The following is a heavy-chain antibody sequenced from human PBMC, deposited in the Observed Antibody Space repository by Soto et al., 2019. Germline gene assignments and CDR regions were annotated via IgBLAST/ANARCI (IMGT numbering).Heavy chain of an antibody. Sequence: RRLSCAASGFTFSDYYMSWIRQAPGKGLEWVSYISGSGDTTYYADSVKGRFTISRDNAKNSLILQMTSLTVEDTAVYYCASSRGDGEWCCFDCWGQGTQVTVSS. D-gene: IGHD2-8*01. CDR2: ISGSGDTT. V-gene: IGHV3-11*01. CDR1: GFTFSDYY. J-gene: IGHJ4*02. CDR3: ASSRGDGEWCCFDC.